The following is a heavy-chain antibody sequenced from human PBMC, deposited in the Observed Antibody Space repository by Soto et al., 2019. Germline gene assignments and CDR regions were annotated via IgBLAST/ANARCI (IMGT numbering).Heavy chain of an antibody. Sequence: TLSLTCAVSGGSISSGGYSWSWIRQPPGKGLEWIGYIYHSGSTYYNPSLKSRVTISVDRSKNQFSLKLSSVTAADTAVYYCARGRRYYYYGMDVWGQGTTGTVS. CDR1: GGSISSGGYS. CDR3: ARGRRYYYYGMDV. V-gene: IGHV4-30-2*01. CDR2: IYHSGST. J-gene: IGHJ6*02.